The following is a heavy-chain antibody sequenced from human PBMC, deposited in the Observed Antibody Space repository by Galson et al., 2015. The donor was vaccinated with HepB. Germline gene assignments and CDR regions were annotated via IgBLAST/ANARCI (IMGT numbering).Heavy chain of an antibody. J-gene: IGHJ3*01. Sequence: TFSTYWMTWVRQAPGEGLEWVANIKQHGNKEYYVDSVKGRFTISRDNVKNSLYLHMNSLRAEDTAVYYCARVTPSDEYGDYEGAFDVWGQGTMVTVSS. CDR1: TFSTYW. D-gene: IGHD4-17*01. V-gene: IGHV3-7*03. CDR3: ARVTPSDEYGDYEGAFDV. CDR2: IKQHGNKE.